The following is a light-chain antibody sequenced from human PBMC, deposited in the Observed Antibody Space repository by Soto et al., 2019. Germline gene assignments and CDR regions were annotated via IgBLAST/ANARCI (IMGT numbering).Light chain of an antibody. J-gene: IGLJ3*02. CDR2: YVT. CDR1: SSDLGGFNY. CDR3: SSYITITWV. V-gene: IGLV2-14*01. Sequence: QSALTQPASVSGSPGQSITISCTGTSSDLGGFNYVSWYQQYPGKAPKLLMFYVTNRPSGVSSRFSGSKSGHTASLAISGLQADDEADYYCSSYITITWVFGGGTKLAVL.